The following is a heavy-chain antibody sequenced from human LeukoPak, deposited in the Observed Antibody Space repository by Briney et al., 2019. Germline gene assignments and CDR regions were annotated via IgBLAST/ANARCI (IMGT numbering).Heavy chain of an antibody. CDR1: GYSLTDLS. CDR3: ATGRTSMTVDYIHY. D-gene: IGHD4-11*01. J-gene: IGHJ4*02. V-gene: IGHV1-24*01. Sequence: ASVKVSCKVSGYSLTDLSIHWLRQAPGKGPEWMGRFDPEDGERIYAQNLQGRVTMTEDTSTDTAYMELSSLRSEDTAVYYCATGRTSMTVDYIHYWGQGTLVTVSS. CDR2: FDPEDGER.